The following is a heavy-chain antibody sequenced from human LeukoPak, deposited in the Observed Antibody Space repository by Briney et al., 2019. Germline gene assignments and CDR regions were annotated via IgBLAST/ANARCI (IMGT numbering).Heavy chain of an antibody. CDR1: GYTFTGYY. V-gene: IGHV1-2*06. D-gene: IGHD3-10*01. Sequence: GASVKVSCKASGYTFTGYYMHWVRQAPGQGLEWMGRINPNSGGTNYAQKLQGRVTMTTDTSTSTAYMELRSLRSDDTAVYYCARVLYGSGSYDAFDIWGQGTMVTVSS. J-gene: IGHJ3*02. CDR3: ARVLYGSGSYDAFDI. CDR2: INPNSGGT.